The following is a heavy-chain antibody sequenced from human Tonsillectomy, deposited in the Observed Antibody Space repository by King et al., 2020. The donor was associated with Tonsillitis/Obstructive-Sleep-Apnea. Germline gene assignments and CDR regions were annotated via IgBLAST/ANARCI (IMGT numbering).Heavy chain of an antibody. CDR1: GFTFSTYG. V-gene: IGHV3-7*03. J-gene: IGHJ4*02. CDR2: IQQDGSEK. CDR3: ARDRADYDFWSGYFFGGSDY. Sequence: VQLVESGGGLVQPGGSLRLSCAASGFTFSTYGMSWVRQAPGKGLEWVANIQQDGSEKYYVDSLKGRFTISRDNAKNSLYLQMNSLRAEDTAVYYCARDRADYDFWSGYFFGGSDYWGQGTLVTVSS. D-gene: IGHD3-3*01.